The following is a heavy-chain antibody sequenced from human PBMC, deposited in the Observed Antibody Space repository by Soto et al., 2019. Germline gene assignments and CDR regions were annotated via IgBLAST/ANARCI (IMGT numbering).Heavy chain of an antibody. D-gene: IGHD6-6*01. CDR2: INAHSGGT. V-gene: IGHV1-2*02. CDR1: GFSFTDYY. Sequence: ASVKVSCKASGFSFTDYYIHCLVQAPGQGLEWMGWINAHSGGTEYAQKFQGRVTLTRDTSIATAYLTLTSLTSDDTALYYCAKDLTRQLAYWLDPWGQGTQVTVSS. CDR3: AKDLTRQLAYWLDP. J-gene: IGHJ5*02.